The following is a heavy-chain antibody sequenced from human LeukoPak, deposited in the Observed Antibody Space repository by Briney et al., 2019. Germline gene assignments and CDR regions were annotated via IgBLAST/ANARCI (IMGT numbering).Heavy chain of an antibody. J-gene: IGHJ4*02. V-gene: IGHV3-23*01. D-gene: IGHD2-2*01. CDR1: GFTFSFYA. Sequence: GGSLRLSCATSGFTFSFYAMSWVRQAPGKGLKWVFTVDSSGGRTHYADSVEGRFTISRDNSKNTLYLQMNSLRAEDTAAYYCVKDVGYCSSTTCPFDYWGQGTLVTVSS. CDR2: VDSSGGRT. CDR3: VKDVGYCSSTTCPFDY.